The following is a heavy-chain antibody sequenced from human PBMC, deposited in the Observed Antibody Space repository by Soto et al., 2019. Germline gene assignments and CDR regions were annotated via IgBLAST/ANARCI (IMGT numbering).Heavy chain of an antibody. CDR2: VYRTGST. CDR3: ARALATIAAAAIFDC. Sequence: QVQLQESGPGLVKPSWTLSLTCAVSGGSISTSNWWSWVRQPPGKGLEWIGEVYRTGSTTYNPSLDSRRTISVDKSKNQFSLKLTSVTAADTAVYYCARALATIAAAAIFDCWGQGTLVTVSS. D-gene: IGHD6-13*01. V-gene: IGHV4-4*02. CDR1: GGSISTSNW. J-gene: IGHJ4*02.